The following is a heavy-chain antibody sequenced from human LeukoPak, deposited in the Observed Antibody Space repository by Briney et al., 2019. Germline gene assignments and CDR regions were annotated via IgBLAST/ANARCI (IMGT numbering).Heavy chain of an antibody. Sequence: GGYLRRYCAASGFTFSSNAMSWVRQAPGKGLEWVSAISGTGGSTYYVDSVRGRFTISRDNSKNTLYLQMNSLRAEDTAVYYCAKSSGASGWYPFDYWGQGTLVTVSS. CDR3: AKSSGASGWYPFDY. V-gene: IGHV3-23*01. D-gene: IGHD6-19*01. CDR1: GFTFSSNA. CDR2: ISGTGGST. J-gene: IGHJ4*02.